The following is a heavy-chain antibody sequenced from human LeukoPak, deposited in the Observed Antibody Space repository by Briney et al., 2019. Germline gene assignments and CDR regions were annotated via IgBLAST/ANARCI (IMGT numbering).Heavy chain of an antibody. V-gene: IGHV1-18*01. CDR2: ISPYSSNT. D-gene: IGHD1-26*01. CDR1: GYTFTIYG. J-gene: IGHJ4*02. CDR3: ARRSGSYLYYFDY. Sequence: ASVKVSCKASGYTFTIYGINWVRQAPGRGLEWMGWISPYSSNTNYAQKLQGRVTMTTDTSTSTAYMELRSLRSDDTAVYYCARRSGSYLYYFDYWGQGTLVTVSS.